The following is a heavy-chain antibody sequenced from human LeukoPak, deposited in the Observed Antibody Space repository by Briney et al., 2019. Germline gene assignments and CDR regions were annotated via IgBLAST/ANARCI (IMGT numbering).Heavy chain of an antibody. CDR3: AIARGYSYGRRVFDY. D-gene: IGHD5-18*01. CDR2: INHSGST. V-gene: IGHV4-34*01. Sequence: SETLSLTCAVYGGSFSGYYWSWIRQPPGKGLEWIGEINHSGSTNYNPSLKSRVTISVDTSKNQFSLKLSSVTAADTAVHYCAIARGYSYGRRVFDYWGQGTLVTVSS. J-gene: IGHJ4*02. CDR1: GGSFSGYY.